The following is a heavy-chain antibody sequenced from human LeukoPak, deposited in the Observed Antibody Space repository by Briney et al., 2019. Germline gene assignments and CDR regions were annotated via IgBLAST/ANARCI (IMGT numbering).Heavy chain of an antibody. V-gene: IGHV3-30*03. CDR2: ISNDGSRK. J-gene: IGHJ4*02. CDR3: ARDRPWNYFDY. CDR1: GFTFSRHG. Sequence: GGSLRLSCAPSGFTFSRHGMHWVRQAPGKGLEWVAIISNDGSRKDYAHSVEGRFTISRDNSKNTLYLQMDSLRAEDTAVYYCARDRPWNYFDYWGQGPVVTVS. D-gene: IGHD3-3*01.